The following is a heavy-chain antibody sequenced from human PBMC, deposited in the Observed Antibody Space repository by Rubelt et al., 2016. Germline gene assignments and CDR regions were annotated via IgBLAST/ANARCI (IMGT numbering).Heavy chain of an antibody. Sequence: GFTFSSYAMSWVRQAPGKGLEWVSTVSGGGTSTYYADSVRGRFTISRDNSKNTLYLQMNSLRAEDTAVYYCARGISFSGWYGKDDLYFDYWGQGTLVTVSS. D-gene: IGHD6-19*01. J-gene: IGHJ4*02. CDR2: VSGGGTST. CDR1: GFTFSSYA. V-gene: IGHV3-23*01. CDR3: ARGISFSGWYGKDDLYFDY.